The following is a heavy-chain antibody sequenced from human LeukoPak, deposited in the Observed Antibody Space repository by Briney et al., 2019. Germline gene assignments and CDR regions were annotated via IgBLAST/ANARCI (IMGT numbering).Heavy chain of an antibody. J-gene: IGHJ2*01. CDR3: ARAMTTVTTAQLWYFDL. CDR1: GYTFTSYD. CDR2: MNPNSGNT. Sequence: ASVKVSCKASGYTFTSYDINWVRQATGQGLEWMGRMNPNSGNTGYAQKFQGRVTITRNTSISTAYMELSSLRSEDTAVYYCARAMTTVTTAQLWYFDLWGRGTLVTVSS. V-gene: IGHV1-8*03. D-gene: IGHD4-17*01.